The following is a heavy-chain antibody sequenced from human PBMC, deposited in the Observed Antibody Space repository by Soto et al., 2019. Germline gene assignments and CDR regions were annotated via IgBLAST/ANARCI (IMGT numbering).Heavy chain of an antibody. CDR2: IYYSGST. Sequence: QVQLQESGPGLVKPSQTLSLTCTVSGGSISSGGYYWSWIRQHPGKGLEWIGYIYYSGSTYYNPSLKSRVTISVDTSKNQFSLKLSSVTAADTAVYYCAREIASSYGYDYFDYWGQGTLVIVSS. D-gene: IGHD5-18*01. CDR3: AREIASSYGYDYFDY. J-gene: IGHJ4*02. CDR1: GGSISSGGYY. V-gene: IGHV4-31*03.